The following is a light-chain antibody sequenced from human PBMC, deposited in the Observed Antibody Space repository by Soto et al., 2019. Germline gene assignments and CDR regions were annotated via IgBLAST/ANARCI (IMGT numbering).Light chain of an antibody. Sequence: DIQMTQSPSSLSASVGDRVTITCRAGQGIGTDLGWYQQKPGKAPKRLVHSASNLQSGVPSRFSGSGSGTEFTLRISRLKPEDFATYHCLQNNSYARTFGQGTRVEFK. CDR3: LQNNSYART. V-gene: IGKV1-17*01. CDR1: QGIGTD. J-gene: IGKJ1*01. CDR2: SAS.